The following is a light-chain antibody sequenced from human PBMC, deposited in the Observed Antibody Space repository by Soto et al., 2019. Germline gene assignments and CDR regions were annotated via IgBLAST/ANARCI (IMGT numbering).Light chain of an antibody. Sequence: IVMTQSPATLSVSPGERATLSCRASQSVSSNLAWYQQKPGQAPRLLIYGASTRATGIPARFSGSGSGTEFTLTISSLQSEDFVAYYCQQYNNWPPLTFGGGTKVEIK. CDR2: GAS. V-gene: IGKV3-15*01. CDR1: QSVSSN. J-gene: IGKJ4*01. CDR3: QQYNNWPPLT.